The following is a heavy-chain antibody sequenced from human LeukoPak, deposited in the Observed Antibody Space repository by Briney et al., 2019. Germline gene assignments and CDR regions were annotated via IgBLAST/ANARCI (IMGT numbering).Heavy chain of an antibody. CDR1: GFTFSGSA. CDR2: IRSKANSYAT. V-gene: IGHV3-73*01. D-gene: IGHD5-12*01. CDR3: TRPKWQRSFLDYYYYMDV. J-gene: IGHJ6*03. Sequence: PGGSLRLSCAASGFTFSGSAMHWVRQASGKGLEWVGRIRSKANSYATAYAASVKGRFTISRDDSKNTAYLQMNSLKTEDTAVYYCTRPKWQRSFLDYYYYMDVWGKGTTVTVSS.